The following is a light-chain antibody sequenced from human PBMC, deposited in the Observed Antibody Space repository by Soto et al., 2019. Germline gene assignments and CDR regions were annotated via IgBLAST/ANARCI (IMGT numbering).Light chain of an antibody. J-gene: IGKJ1*01. CDR2: QAS. V-gene: IGKV1-5*03. CDR1: QNIGRS. CDR3: QQYKYYWT. Sequence: DIQMTQSPSTLSASVGDRVTITSRASQNIGRSLAWYQQKPGKAPKVLIYQASSLDSGVPSRFSGSGSGTEFTLTINTLQPDDFATYYCQQYKYYWTFGQGTKVDIK.